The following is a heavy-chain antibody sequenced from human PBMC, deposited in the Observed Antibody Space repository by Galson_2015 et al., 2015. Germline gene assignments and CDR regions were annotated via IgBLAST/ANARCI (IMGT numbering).Heavy chain of an antibody. CDR3: ASGSDYYMDV. V-gene: IGHV4-39*01. CDR1: GGSISSSSYY. Sequence: LSLTCTVSGGSISSSSYYWGWIRQPPGKGLEWIGSIYYSGSTHYNPSLKSRVTISVDTSKNQFSLKLSSVTAADTAVYYCASGSDYYMDVWGKGTTVTVSS. CDR2: IYYSGST. J-gene: IGHJ6*03. D-gene: IGHD3-10*01.